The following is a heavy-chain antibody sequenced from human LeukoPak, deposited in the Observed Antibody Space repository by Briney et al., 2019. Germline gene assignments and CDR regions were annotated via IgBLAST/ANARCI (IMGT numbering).Heavy chain of an antibody. D-gene: IGHD6-13*01. Sequence: SETLSLTCTVSGGSISSYYWSWIRQPPGKGLEWIGYIYYRGSTNYNPSLKSRVTISVDTSKNQFSLKLSSVTAADTAVYYCAREGGSRNWFDPWGQGTLVTVSS. CDR3: AREGGSRNWFDP. V-gene: IGHV4-59*12. CDR2: IYYRGST. J-gene: IGHJ5*02. CDR1: GGSISSYY.